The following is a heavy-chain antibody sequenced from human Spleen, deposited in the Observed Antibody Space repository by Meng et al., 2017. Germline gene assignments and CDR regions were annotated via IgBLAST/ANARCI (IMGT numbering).Heavy chain of an antibody. CDR3: ARGGDYPPKTGNDAFDI. CDR2: TYYRSRWYN. V-gene: IGHV6-1*01. CDR1: GDSVSSNSAA. Sequence: SQTLSLTCAISGDSVSSNSAAWNWIRQSPSRGLEWLGRTYYRSRWYNDYAVSVKSRITINPDTSKNHFSLQLNSVTPEDTAVYYCARGGDYPPKTGNDAFDIWGPGTMVTVSS. J-gene: IGHJ3*02. D-gene: IGHD3-10*01.